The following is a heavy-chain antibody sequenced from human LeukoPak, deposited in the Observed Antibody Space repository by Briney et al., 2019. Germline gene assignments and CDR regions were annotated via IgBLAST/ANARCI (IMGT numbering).Heavy chain of an antibody. D-gene: IGHD3-22*01. J-gene: IGHJ3*02. CDR3: ARHRMYYYDSSGRGVADAFDI. CDR1: GGSISSSSYY. V-gene: IGHV4-39*01. CDR2: IYYSGIT. Sequence: TSETLSLTCTVSGGSISSSSYYWGWIRQPPGKGLEWIGSIYYSGITYYNPSLKSRVTISVDTSKNQFSLKLSSVTAADTAVYYCARHRMYYYDSSGRGVADAFDIWGQGTMVTVSS.